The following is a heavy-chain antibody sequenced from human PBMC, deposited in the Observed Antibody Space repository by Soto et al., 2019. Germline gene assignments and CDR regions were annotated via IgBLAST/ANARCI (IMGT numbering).Heavy chain of an antibody. J-gene: IGHJ4*02. CDR2: INPSGGST. CDR3: ARDSYCSGGSCYSRYLDY. V-gene: IGHV1-46*03. D-gene: IGHD2-15*01. Sequence: ASVKVSCKASGYTFTSYYMHWVRQAPGQGLEWMGIINPSGGSTSYAQKFQGRVTMTRDTSTSTVYMELSSLRSEDTAVYYCARDSYCSGGSCYSRYLDYWGQGSLVTVS. CDR1: GYTFTSYY.